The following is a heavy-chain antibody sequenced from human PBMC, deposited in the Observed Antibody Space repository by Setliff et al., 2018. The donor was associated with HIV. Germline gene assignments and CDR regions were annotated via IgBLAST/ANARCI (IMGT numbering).Heavy chain of an antibody. D-gene: IGHD5-12*01. CDR2: ISYGGGLK. V-gene: IGHV3-30*04. Sequence: GGSLRLSCAASGFTFGGYPMHWVRQAPGKGLEWVAVISYGGGLKLYADSVKGRFTISRDNAKNSLYLQMNSLRAEDTAMYYCARDWRHGYDLNFDYWGQGTLVTVSS. CDR1: GFTFGGYP. CDR3: ARDWRHGYDLNFDY. J-gene: IGHJ4*02.